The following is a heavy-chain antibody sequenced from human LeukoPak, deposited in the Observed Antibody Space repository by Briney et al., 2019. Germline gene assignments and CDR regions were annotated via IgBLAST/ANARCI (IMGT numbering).Heavy chain of an antibody. CDR1: GCTFTSYA. J-gene: IGHJ6*04. CDR3: ARGGITMVRVSREVGYYYGMDV. CDR2: IIPIFGTA. D-gene: IGHD3-10*01. Sequence: SVKVSCKASGCTFTSYAISWVRQAPGQGLEWMGGIIPIFGTANYAQKFQGRVTITADESTSTAYMELSSLRSEDTAVYYCARGGITMVRVSREVGYYYGMDVWGKGTTVTVSS. V-gene: IGHV1-69*01.